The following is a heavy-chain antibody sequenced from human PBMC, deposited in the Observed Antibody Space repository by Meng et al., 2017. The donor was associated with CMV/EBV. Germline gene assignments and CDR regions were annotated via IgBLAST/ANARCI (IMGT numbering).Heavy chain of an antibody. D-gene: IGHD3-22*01. CDR2: IYYSGST. Sequence: SETLSLTCTVSGGSISSSSYYWGWIRQPPGKGLEWIGSIYYSGSTYYNPSLKSRVTISVDTSKNQFSLKLSSVTAADTAVYYCARDGPVTMIVVGNWFDPWGQGTLVTVSS. CDR1: GGSISSSSYY. J-gene: IGHJ5*02. CDR3: ARDGPVTMIVVGNWFDP. V-gene: IGHV4-39*07.